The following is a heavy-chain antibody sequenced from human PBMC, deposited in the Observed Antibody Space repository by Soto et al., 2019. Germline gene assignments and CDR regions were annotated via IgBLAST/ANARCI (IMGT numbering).Heavy chain of an antibody. J-gene: IGHJ4*02. Sequence: GESLKISCQASGYTFTSYWITWVRQMPGKGLQCVGRIDPSDSDTRYSPSLQGHVTISADKSINTAYLQWSSLKASDTAMYYCARWSGSGFDYWGQGTLVTVSS. CDR2: IDPSDSDT. CDR3: ARWSGSGFDY. CDR1: GYTFTSYW. D-gene: IGHD3-10*01. V-gene: IGHV5-10-1*01.